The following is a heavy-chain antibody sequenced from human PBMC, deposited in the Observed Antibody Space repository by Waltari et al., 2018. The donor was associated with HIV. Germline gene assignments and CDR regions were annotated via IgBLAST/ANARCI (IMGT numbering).Heavy chain of an antibody. CDR2: INWKGDSS. Sequence: EVYLVESGGGVVRPGESLRLSCVVPGFTFEEYGMTWVRRSPGKGLEWVSKINWKGDSSNYADSVKGRFTISRDNAKDSLYLQMNSLRGEDTAFYYCARDSDGSGYDHWGRGTLVTVSS. D-gene: IGHD3-22*01. CDR1: GFTFEEYG. V-gene: IGHV3-20*04. J-gene: IGHJ4*02. CDR3: ARDSDGSGYDH.